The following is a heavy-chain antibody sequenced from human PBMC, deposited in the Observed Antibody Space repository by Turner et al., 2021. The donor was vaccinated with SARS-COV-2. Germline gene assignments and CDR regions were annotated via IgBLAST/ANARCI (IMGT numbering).Heavy chain of an antibody. D-gene: IGHD6-25*01. CDR1: GYTLTEIF. CDR2: FDPEDRET. Sequence: QVQLEQSGAEMKKPGASVKVSCKVSGYTLTEIFIHWVRQAPGKGLEWMGGFDPEDRETIYAQKFQGRVTMTEDTSTDIAYMELSSLSSDDTAVYYCATDPLGWAGYDYWGQGTLVTVSS. V-gene: IGHV1-24*01. J-gene: IGHJ4*02. CDR3: ATDPLGWAGYDY.